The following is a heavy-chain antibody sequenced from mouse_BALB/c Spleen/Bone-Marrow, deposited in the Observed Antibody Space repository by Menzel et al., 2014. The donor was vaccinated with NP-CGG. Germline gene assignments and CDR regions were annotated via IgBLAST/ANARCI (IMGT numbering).Heavy chain of an antibody. V-gene: IGHV14-3*02. J-gene: IGHJ3*01. Sequence: EVQLQQSGAELVKPGASVKLSCTASGFNIKDTYMHWVKQRPGQGLEWIGRIDPANGNTKYDPKFQGKATITADTSSNTAYLQLSSLTSEDTAAYYCARNGNYGAWFAYWGQGTLVTVSA. CDR1: GFNIKDTY. CDR3: ARNGNYGAWFAY. CDR2: IDPANGNT. D-gene: IGHD2-1*01.